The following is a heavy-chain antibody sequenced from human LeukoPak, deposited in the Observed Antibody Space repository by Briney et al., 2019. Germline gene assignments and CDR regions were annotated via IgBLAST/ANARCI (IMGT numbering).Heavy chain of an antibody. CDR2: IYHSGST. V-gene: IGHV4-30-2*01. Sequence: PSETLSLTCTVSSGSISSGGYYWSWIRQPPGKGLEWIGYIYHSGSTYYNPSLKSRVTISVDRSKNQFSLKLSSVTAADTAVYYCAREWVAATAGTDYWGQGTLVTVSS. D-gene: IGHD2-15*01. CDR3: AREWVAATAGTDY. CDR1: SGSISSGGYY. J-gene: IGHJ4*02.